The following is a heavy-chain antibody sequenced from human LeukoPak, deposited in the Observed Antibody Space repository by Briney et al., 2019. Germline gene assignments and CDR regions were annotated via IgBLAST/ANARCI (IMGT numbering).Heavy chain of an antibody. Sequence: ASETLPLTCAVYGGSFSGYYWSWIRQPPGKGLEWIGEINHSGSTNYNPSLKSRVTISVDTSKNQFSLKLSSVTAADTAVYYCARAIVGATGYWGQGTLVTVSS. V-gene: IGHV4-34*01. CDR3: ARAIVGATGY. J-gene: IGHJ4*02. D-gene: IGHD1-26*01. CDR1: GGSFSGYY. CDR2: INHSGST.